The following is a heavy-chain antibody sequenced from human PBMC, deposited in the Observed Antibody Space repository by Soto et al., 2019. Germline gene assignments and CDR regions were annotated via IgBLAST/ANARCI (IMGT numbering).Heavy chain of an antibody. J-gene: IGHJ4*02. D-gene: IGHD6-13*01. CDR2: INHSGST. CDR1: GGSFSGYY. V-gene: IGHV4-34*01. Sequence: QVQLQQWGAGLLKPSETLSLTCAVYGGSFSGYYWSWIRQPPGKGLEWIGEINHSGSTNYNPSLKSRVTISVGTSKNQFSLKLSSVTAADTAVYYCARGGETYSRKPDYWGQGTLVTVSS. CDR3: ARGGETYSRKPDY.